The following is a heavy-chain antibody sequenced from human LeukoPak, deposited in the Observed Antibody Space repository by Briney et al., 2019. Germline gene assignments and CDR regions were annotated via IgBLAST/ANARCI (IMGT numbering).Heavy chain of an antibody. V-gene: IGHV3-23*01. J-gene: IGHJ3*02. D-gene: IGHD2-2*01. CDR1: GFTFSSYA. CDR3: AKDLTEYCSSTSCYSDAFDI. CDR2: ISGSGGST. Sequence: PGGSLRLSCAASGFTFSSYAMSWVRQAPGKGLEWVSAISGSGGSTYYADSVKGRFTISRDNSKNTLYLQMNSLRAEDTAVYYCAKDLTEYCSSTSCYSDAFDIWGQGTMVTVSS.